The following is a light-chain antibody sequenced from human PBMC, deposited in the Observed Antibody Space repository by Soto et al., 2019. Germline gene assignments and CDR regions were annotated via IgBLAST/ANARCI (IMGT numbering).Light chain of an antibody. CDR1: QSVNGNH. Sequence: EIVLTQSPGTLSLSPGQRAALSCRASQSVNGNHLAWFQQKPGQSPSLLIYTASNRATGIPDRFSGSGSGTDFSLTINRLEPEDFAVYYCQQYGYSPFTFGGGPNVDI. V-gene: IGKV3-20*01. CDR3: QQYGYSPFT. J-gene: IGKJ4*01. CDR2: TAS.